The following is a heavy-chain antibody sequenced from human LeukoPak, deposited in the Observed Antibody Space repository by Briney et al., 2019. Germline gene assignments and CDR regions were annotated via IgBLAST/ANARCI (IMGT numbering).Heavy chain of an antibody. D-gene: IGHD4-17*01. J-gene: IGHJ4*02. CDR3: AREPDYGDFALPDY. Sequence: ASVKVSCKASGYTFTGYYIHWVRQAPAQGLEWMGRINPNSGGTSYAQKFQGRVTVTRGTSITTAYMELSRLRSDVTAVYYCAREPDYGDFALPDYWGQGTLVTVSS. V-gene: IGHV1-2*02. CDR1: GYTFTGYY. CDR2: INPNSGGT.